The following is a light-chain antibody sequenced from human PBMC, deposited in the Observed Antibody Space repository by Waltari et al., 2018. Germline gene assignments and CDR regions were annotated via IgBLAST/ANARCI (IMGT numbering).Light chain of an antibody. V-gene: IGKV3-20*01. CDR3: QHYLRLPVT. CDR1: QSVTRA. CDR2: GAS. J-gene: IGKJ1*01. Sequence: EIVLTQSPGPLSLSPGESATLSCRTSQSVTRALAWYQQKPGHAPRLLIYGASNRATGIPDRFSGSGSGTDFSLTISSLEPKDFAVYYCQHYLRLPVTFGQGTKVEVK.